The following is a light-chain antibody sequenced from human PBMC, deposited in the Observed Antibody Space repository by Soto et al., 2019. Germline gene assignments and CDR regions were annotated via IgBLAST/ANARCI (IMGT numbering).Light chain of an antibody. CDR2: DAS. J-gene: IGKJ3*01. CDR3: QQYGSSRFS. Sequence: EFVLTQSPGTLSLSPGERATLSCRASQTVRNNYLAWYQQKPGQAHRLLIYDASSRATGIPDRFSGGGSGTDFTLTISRLEPEDFAVYYCQQYGSSRFSFGPGTKVDIK. V-gene: IGKV3-20*01. CDR1: QTVRNNY.